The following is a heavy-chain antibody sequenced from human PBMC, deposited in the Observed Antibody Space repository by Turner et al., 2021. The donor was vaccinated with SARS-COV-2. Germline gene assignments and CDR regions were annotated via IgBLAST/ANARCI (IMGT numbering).Heavy chain of an antibody. CDR1: GGSISSSGYY. J-gene: IGHJ4*02. Sequence: QLQLQESGPGLVKPSETLSLTCTVSGGSISSSGYYWGWTRQPPGKGLEWIGNIYYSGSTYYNPSLKSRVTISVDTSKNHFSLRLSSVTAADTAVYYCARRGFKSGYSFDYWGQGTLVTVSS. CDR2: IYYSGST. D-gene: IGHD3-3*01. CDR3: ARRGFKSGYSFDY. V-gene: IGHV4-39*02.